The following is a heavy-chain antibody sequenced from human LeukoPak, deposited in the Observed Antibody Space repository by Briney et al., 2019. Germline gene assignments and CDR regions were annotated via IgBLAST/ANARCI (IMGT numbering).Heavy chain of an antibody. J-gene: IGHJ4*02. CDR2: IKKDGSEE. CDR1: EITFSDFW. D-gene: IGHD4-17*01. CDR3: ASGHYADYD. V-gene: IGHV3-7*01. Sequence: PGGSLRLSCSVSEITFSDFWMNWVRQAPGKGLEWVASIKKDGSEEYYVDSVRGRFTISRDNAQNSLYLQMNSLRDEDTAVYYCASGHYADYDCGQGTLVTVSS.